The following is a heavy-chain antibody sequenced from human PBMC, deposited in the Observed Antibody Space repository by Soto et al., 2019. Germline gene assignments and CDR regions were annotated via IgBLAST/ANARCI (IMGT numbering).Heavy chain of an antibody. D-gene: IGHD3-3*01. CDR1: GFTSSSYS. CDR2: ISSSSSYI. CDR3: ASGYDFWSGYGDKGAYYFDY. Sequence: GGSLRLSCAASGFTSSSYSMNWVRQAPGKGLEWVSSISSSSSYIYYADSVKGRFTISRDNAKNSLYLQMNSLRAEDTAVYYCASGYDFWSGYGDKGAYYFDYWGQGTLVTVSS. V-gene: IGHV3-21*01. J-gene: IGHJ4*02.